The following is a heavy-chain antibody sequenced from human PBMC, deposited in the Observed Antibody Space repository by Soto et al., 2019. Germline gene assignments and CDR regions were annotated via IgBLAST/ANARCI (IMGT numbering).Heavy chain of an antibody. CDR3: VRMGFSGGGYLSYYYYGMVI. CDR1: GDSLTKYW. D-gene: IGHD5-12*01. V-gene: IGHV5-51*01. J-gene: IGHJ6*02. Sequence: PGESLKHSCRGSGDSLTKYWIGWVRQMPGKGREWLAIIYPDESDTRYSPSFQGQVTISADNSISTAYLQWSSLKASDTAMYYCVRMGFSGGGYLSYYYYGMVICGQWTTVTVS. CDR2: IYPDESDT.